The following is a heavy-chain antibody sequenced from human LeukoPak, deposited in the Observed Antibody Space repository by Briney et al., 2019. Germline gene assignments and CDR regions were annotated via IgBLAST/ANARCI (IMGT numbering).Heavy chain of an antibody. D-gene: IGHD3-10*01. CDR2: IYWDDDK. Sequence: SGPTLVKPTQTLTLTCTFSGFSLSTSGVGVGWIRQPPGKALEWLALIYWDDDKRYSPSLKSRLTITKDTSKNQVVLTMTNMDPVDTATYYCAHRRGNGVRGVIRYFDYWGQGTLVTVSS. CDR1: GFSLSTSGVG. J-gene: IGHJ4*02. CDR3: AHRRGNGVRGVIRYFDY. V-gene: IGHV2-5*02.